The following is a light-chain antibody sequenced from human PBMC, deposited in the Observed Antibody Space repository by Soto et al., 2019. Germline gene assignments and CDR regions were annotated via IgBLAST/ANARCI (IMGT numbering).Light chain of an antibody. V-gene: IGKV3-20*01. J-gene: IGKJ1*01. CDR3: QQYASSPWT. Sequence: VWTQSPVTLSLSPGERATLSFRASQRVSTYLAWYQQKPGQAPRLLIYDASNRATGIPARFSGSGSGTDFTLTINRLEPEDFAVYYCQQYASSPWTFGQGTKVDIK. CDR1: QRVSTY. CDR2: DAS.